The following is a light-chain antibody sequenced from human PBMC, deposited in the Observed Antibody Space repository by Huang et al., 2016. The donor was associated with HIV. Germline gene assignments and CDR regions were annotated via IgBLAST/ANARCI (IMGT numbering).Light chain of an antibody. J-gene: IGKJ3*01. Sequence: EIVLTQSPGTLSLSPGERATLSCRASPSVSSSYLAWYQHRPGQAPRLLIYGASFRATGIPDRFTGSGSGTDFTLTINRLEPEDFAVYYCQQYAGSEFTFGPGTKVDV. CDR1: PSVSSSY. V-gene: IGKV3-20*01. CDR2: GAS. CDR3: QQYAGSEFT.